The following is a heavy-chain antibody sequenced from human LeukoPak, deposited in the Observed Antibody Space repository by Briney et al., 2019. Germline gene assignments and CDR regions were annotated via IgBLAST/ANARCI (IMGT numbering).Heavy chain of an antibody. CDR3: AKDFEMSGWYGFDY. D-gene: IGHD6-19*01. J-gene: IGHJ4*02. V-gene: IGHV3-30*02. CDR1: GFTFSSYG. Sequence: GGSLRLSCAASGFTFSSYGIHWVRQAPGKGLEWVAFIRYDGSNKYYADSVKGRFTISRDNSKDTLYVQMNSLRAEDTAVYYCAKDFEMSGWYGFDYWGQGTLVTVSS. CDR2: IRYDGSNK.